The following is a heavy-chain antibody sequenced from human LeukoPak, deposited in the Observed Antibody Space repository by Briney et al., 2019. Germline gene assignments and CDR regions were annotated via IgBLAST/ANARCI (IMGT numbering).Heavy chain of an antibody. CDR3: ARVVDY. V-gene: IGHV3-48*04. Sequence: GGSLRLSCAASGFTFSSYAMSWVRQAPGKGLEWVSYISSSSSTIYYADSVKGRFTISRDNAKNSLYLQMNSLRAEDTAVYYCARVVDYWGQGTLVTVSS. CDR1: GFTFSSYA. J-gene: IGHJ4*02. CDR2: ISSSSSTI.